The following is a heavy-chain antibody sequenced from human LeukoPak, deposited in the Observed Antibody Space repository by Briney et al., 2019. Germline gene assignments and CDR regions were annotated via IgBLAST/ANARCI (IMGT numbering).Heavy chain of an antibody. J-gene: IGHJ4*02. CDR3: ARDPSYYYDSSGTLDC. V-gene: IGHV3-33*01. CDR1: GFTFSSYG. Sequence: AGSLTLSCAASGFTFSSYGMHWVRQAPRKGLGRVAVIWYDGSNKYYADSVQGRLTISRDNSKNTLYLQMNSLRAEDTALYSCARDPSYYYDSSGTLDCWGQGTLVTVSS. CDR2: IWYDGSNK. D-gene: IGHD3-22*01.